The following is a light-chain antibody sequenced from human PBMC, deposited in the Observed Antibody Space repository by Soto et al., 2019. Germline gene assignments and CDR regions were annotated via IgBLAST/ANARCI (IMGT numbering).Light chain of an antibody. CDR2: GAS. CDR1: HSVSSSH. V-gene: IGKV3-20*01. Sequence: DIVLTQSPGTLSLSPGESVTLSCRASHSVSSSHLAWYQQKPGQAPRLFIYGASRRASGIPDRFSGSGSGTDFNLTDSRLQAEDVAVYSRQYYCTSLTFGGGTKVEIK. CDR3: QYYCTSLT. J-gene: IGKJ4*01.